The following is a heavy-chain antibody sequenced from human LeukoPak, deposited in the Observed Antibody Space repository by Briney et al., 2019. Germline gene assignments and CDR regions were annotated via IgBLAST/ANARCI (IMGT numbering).Heavy chain of an antibody. Sequence: SVEVSCKAAGGTFSSYAISWVRQAPGQGLEWMGGIVPILGIANYAKKFQGRVTITADKSTSTAYMELSSLRSEDTAVYYCARRPPTWIQLWFDYWGQGTLVTVSS. CDR2: IVPILGIA. CDR1: GGTFSSYA. CDR3: ARRPPTWIQLWFDY. D-gene: IGHD5-18*01. V-gene: IGHV1-69*04. J-gene: IGHJ4*02.